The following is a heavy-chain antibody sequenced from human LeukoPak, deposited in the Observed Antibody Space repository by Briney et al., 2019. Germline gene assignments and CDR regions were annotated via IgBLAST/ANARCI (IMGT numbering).Heavy chain of an antibody. CDR2: IYYSGSP. D-gene: IGHD3-10*01. CDR1: GGSISSYY. V-gene: IGHV4-59*01. CDR3: ASGGALWFGELLDY. J-gene: IGHJ4*02. Sequence: SETLSLTCTVSGGSISSYYWSWIRQPPGKRLEWIGYIYYSGSPKYNTSLKSRVTISVDTSKNQFSLKLTSVTAADTAVYYCASGGALWFGELLDYWGQGTLVTVSS.